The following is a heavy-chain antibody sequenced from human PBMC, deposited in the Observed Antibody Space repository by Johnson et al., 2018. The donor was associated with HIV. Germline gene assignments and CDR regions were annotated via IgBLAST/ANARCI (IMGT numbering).Heavy chain of an antibody. Sequence: VQLVESGGGLVQPGRSLRLSCVASGFIFDDYAMSWVRQAPGKGLEWVSVIYSGGSTYYADSVKGRFTISRDNSKNTRYLQMNSLRAEDTAVYYCAKDRSMDDAFDVWGQGTMVTVSS. D-gene: IGHD1-26*01. CDR1: GFIFDDYA. V-gene: IGHV3-66*01. CDR2: IYSGGST. J-gene: IGHJ3*01. CDR3: AKDRSMDDAFDV.